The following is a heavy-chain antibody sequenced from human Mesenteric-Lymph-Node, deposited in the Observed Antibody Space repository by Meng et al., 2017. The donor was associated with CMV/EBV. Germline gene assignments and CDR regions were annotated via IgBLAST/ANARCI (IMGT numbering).Heavy chain of an antibody. CDR1: GFTISDNA. J-gene: IGHJ6*02. CDR2: IRSKAYGGTT. D-gene: IGHD3-3*01. Sequence: GGSLRLSCTVSGFTISDNAMSWVRQAPGKGLEWVGFIRSKAYGGTTEYAASVKGRFTMSRDDSKSIAYLQMNSLKTEDTAVYYCTRARDFWSGSYYNFYAMDVWGQGTTVTVSS. CDR3: TRARDFWSGSYYNFYAMDV. V-gene: IGHV3-49*04.